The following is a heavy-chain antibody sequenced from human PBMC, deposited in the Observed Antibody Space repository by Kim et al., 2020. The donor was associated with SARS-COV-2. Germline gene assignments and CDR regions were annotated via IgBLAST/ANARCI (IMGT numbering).Heavy chain of an antibody. Sequence: SETLSLTCSVSGASLSSGSNFWGWIRQPPGKGLQWIGSLFSTGNTYHDPSLKNRVTMSVDTSKNQFSLKLTSLTAADTAVYFCARGDLGYSYGFGYFDY. CDR1: GASLSSGSNF. V-gene: IGHV4-39*07. J-gene: IGHJ4*03. CDR3: ARGDLGYSYGFGYFDY. CDR2: LFSTGNT. D-gene: IGHD5-18*01.